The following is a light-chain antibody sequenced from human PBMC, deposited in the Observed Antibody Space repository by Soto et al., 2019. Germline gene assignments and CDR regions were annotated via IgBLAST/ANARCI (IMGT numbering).Light chain of an antibody. CDR2: LGS. V-gene: IGKV2-28*01. Sequence: DIVMTQSPLSLPVTPGEPASISCRSSQSLLHRNGYNYLDWYLQKPGQSPQLLIYLGSNRASGVPDRFRGSGSGTDFTLKISRVEAEDVAVYYCMQALQTSWTFGQGTKVEIK. J-gene: IGKJ1*01. CDR3: MQALQTSWT. CDR1: QSLLHRNGYNY.